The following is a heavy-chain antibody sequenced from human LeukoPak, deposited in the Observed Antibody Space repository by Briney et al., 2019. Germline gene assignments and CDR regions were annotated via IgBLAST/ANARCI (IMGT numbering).Heavy chain of an antibody. CDR1: GFSFSTYA. CDR2: IGDSGGST. Sequence: GGSLRLSCAASGFSFSTYAMNWVRQAPGKGLEWVSVIGDSGGSTCYADSVKGRFTISRDNSKNTLYLQMNSLRAEDTAVYYCAKGTTVLTATALDYWGQGTLVTVSS. V-gene: IGHV3-23*01. J-gene: IGHJ4*02. D-gene: IGHD2-21*02. CDR3: AKGTTVLTATALDY.